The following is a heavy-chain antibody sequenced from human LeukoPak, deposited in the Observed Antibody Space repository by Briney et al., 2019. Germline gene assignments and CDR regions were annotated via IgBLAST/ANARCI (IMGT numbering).Heavy chain of an antibody. Sequence: GGSLRLSCAAPGFIFSSYAMYWVRQAPGRGLEYVSVISSNGGRTFYADSVKGRFTISRDNSKNTLYLQMGSLRPEDMAVYYCTRDASDIVVVPAAVGPFDYWGQGTLVTVSS. V-gene: IGHV3-64*02. CDR2: ISSNGGRT. CDR1: GFIFSSYA. D-gene: IGHD2-2*01. CDR3: TRDASDIVVVPAAVGPFDY. J-gene: IGHJ4*02.